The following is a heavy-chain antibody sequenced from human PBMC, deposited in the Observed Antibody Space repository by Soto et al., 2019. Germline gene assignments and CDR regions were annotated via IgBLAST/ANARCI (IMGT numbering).Heavy chain of an antibody. CDR3: ARGGIVGATPYYGMDV. CDR2: IIPIFGTA. J-gene: IGHJ6*02. V-gene: IGHV1-69*01. CDR1: GGTFSSYA. D-gene: IGHD1-26*01. Sequence: QVQLVQSGAEVKKSGSSVKVSCKASGGTFSSYAISWVRQAPGQGLEWMGGIIPIFGTANYAQKFQGRVTITADESTSTAYMELSSLRSEDTAVYYCARGGIVGATPYYGMDVWGQGTTVTVSS.